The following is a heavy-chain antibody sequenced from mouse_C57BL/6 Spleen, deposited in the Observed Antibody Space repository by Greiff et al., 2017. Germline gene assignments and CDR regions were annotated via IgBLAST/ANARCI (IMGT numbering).Heavy chain of an antibody. V-gene: IGHV1-26*01. CDR2: IDPKNGGP. CDR1: GYTFNDYY. Sequence: VQLQQSGPELVKPGASVKISCKASGYTFNDYYMNWVKQSHGKSLEWIGDIDPKNGGPRYTQTFKGKATLTVDKSSTTAYMQLRSLTSEDAAVYYCSSYDDGDFDYWGQGTTLTVAS. CDR3: SSYDDGDFDY. D-gene: IGHD2-3*01. J-gene: IGHJ2*01.